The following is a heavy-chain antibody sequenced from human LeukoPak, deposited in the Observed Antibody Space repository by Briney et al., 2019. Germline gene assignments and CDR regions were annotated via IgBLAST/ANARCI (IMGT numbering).Heavy chain of an antibody. CDR2: ISYDGSSE. V-gene: IGHV3-30*18. J-gene: IGHJ6*02. D-gene: IGHD4-17*01. CDR1: GFTFSSYA. Sequence: GGSLRLSCGASGFTFSSYAMHWVRQAPGKGLEWVALISYDGSSEYYAGSVKGRFTISRDNPKITVYLQMNSLKAEDTAVYYCAKELYNYGDYGAEGLDVGGQGTTVTVS. CDR3: AKELYNYGDYGAEGLDV.